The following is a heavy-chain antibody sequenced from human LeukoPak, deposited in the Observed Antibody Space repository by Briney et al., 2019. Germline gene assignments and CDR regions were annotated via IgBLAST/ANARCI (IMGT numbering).Heavy chain of an antibody. V-gene: IGHV3-23*01. CDR2: ISWSSLTT. CDR3: AKHVRTSVWFFDS. CDR1: GFTFSSYA. J-gene: IGHJ4*02. D-gene: IGHD6-19*01. Sequence: GGSLRLSCAASGFTFSSYAMSWVRQAPGRGLEWVSLISWSSLTTEYADSVKGRFTVSRDNSKNTLSLQMNSLNADDTAVYYCAKHVRTSVWFFDSWGQGTLVTVSS.